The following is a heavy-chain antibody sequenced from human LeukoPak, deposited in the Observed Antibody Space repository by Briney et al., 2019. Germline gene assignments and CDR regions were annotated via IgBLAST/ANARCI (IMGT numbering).Heavy chain of an antibody. J-gene: IGHJ4*02. V-gene: IGHV4-59*13. CDR3: ARDAGYSTSSRFDY. Sequence: PSETLSLTCSVSGVSITSYYWNWIRQSPGKGLEWLGNIHSRGTTNYNPSLKSRVTLSLDTSKSQFALKVTSVTAADTAVYYCARDAGYSTSSRFDYWGQGTLVTVSS. CDR1: GVSITSYY. D-gene: IGHD6-6*01. CDR2: IHSRGTT.